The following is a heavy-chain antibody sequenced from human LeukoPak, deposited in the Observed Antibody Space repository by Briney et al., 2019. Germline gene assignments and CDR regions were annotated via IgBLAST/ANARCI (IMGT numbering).Heavy chain of an antibody. CDR1: GFTVSSNY. J-gene: IGHJ4*02. CDR3: ARGFTHDYGDYFDY. Sequence: PGGSLRLSCAASGFTVSSNYMSWVRQAPGKGLEWVSVIYSDSGGSTYYADSVKGRFTMSRDNSKNTLYLHMNSLRAEDTAVYYCARGFTHDYGDYFDYWSQGTLVTVSS. V-gene: IGHV3-66*01. CDR2: IYSDSGGST. D-gene: IGHD4-17*01.